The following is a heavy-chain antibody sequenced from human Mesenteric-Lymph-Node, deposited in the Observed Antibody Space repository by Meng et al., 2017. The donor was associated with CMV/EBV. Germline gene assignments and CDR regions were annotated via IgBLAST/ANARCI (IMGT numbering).Heavy chain of an antibody. CDR3: ARDKFQLLNFLDY. V-gene: IGHV3-20*04. D-gene: IGHD2-2*01. Sequence: ETLSLTCVASGFSFDDYGMSWVRQVPGKGLEWVSGINWNGGSTGYVDSVKGRFTISRDNAKNSLYLQMNSLRAEDTALYYCARDKFQLLNFLDYWGQGTLVTVSS. CDR2: INWNGGST. CDR1: GFSFDDYG. J-gene: IGHJ4*02.